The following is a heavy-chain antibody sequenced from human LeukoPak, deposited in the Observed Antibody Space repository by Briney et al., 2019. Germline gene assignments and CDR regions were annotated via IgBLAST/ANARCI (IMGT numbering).Heavy chain of an antibody. Sequence: ASVKVSCKASGYTFTSYGISWVRQAPGKGLEWMGSFDPEDGETIYAQKFQGRVTMTEDTSTDTAYMELSSLRSEDTAVYYCATTAGSGYYYYWGQGTLVTVSS. CDR1: GYTFTSYG. CDR3: ATTAGSGYYYY. J-gene: IGHJ4*02. V-gene: IGHV1-24*01. CDR2: FDPEDGET. D-gene: IGHD3-22*01.